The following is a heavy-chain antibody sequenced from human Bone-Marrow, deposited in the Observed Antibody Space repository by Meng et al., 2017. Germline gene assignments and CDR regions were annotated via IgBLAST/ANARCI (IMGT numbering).Heavy chain of an antibody. V-gene: IGHV4-61*02. J-gene: IGHJ3*02. D-gene: IGHD3-16*02. CDR2: IYTSGST. Sequence: LRLSCTVSGGSTSSGSYYRSWLRQPAGKGLEWIGRIYTSGSTNYNPSLKSRVTISVDTSQNQFSLKLSSVTAADTAVYYCARGGYDYVWGSYRSPDAFDIWGQGTMVTVSS. CDR3: ARGGYDYVWGSYRSPDAFDI. CDR1: GGSTSSGSYY.